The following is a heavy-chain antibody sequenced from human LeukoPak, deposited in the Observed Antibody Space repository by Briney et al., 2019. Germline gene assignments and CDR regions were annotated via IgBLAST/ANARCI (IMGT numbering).Heavy chain of an antibody. D-gene: IGHD3-22*01. V-gene: IGHV4-59*01. CDR1: GGSISSYY. Sequence: PSETLSLTCTVSGGSISSYYWSWIRQPPGKGLEWIGYIYYSGSTNYNPSLKSRVTISIDTSKNQFSLRLSSVTAADTAVYFCARETEHLSGHFRLGSYAFDMWGQGTMVTVSS. CDR2: IYYSGST. CDR3: ARETEHLSGHFRLGSYAFDM. J-gene: IGHJ3*02.